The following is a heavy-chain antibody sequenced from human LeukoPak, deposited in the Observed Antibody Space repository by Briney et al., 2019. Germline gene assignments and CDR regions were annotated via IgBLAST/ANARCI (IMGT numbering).Heavy chain of an antibody. CDR2: IYHGGTT. J-gene: IGHJ4*02. CDR3: VTSSHYCLKN. D-gene: IGHD2/OR15-2a*01. CDR1: GDSISSGNW. Sequence: SGTLSLTCSVSGDSISSGNWWSWVRQPPGKGLEWIGEIYHGGTTNYNPSLRSRVTISVDKSKNVFSLDLSSVTAADTAIYYCVTSSHYCLKNWGQGTLVTVSS. V-gene: IGHV4-4*02.